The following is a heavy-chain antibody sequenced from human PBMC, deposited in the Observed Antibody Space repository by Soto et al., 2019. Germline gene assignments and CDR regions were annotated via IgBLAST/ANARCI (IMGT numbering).Heavy chain of an antibody. J-gene: IGHJ3*02. Sequence: SVKVSCKASGGTFSSYAISWVRQAPGQGLEWMGGIIPIFGTANYAQKFQGRVTITADKSTRTAYTELSSLRSDDTAGYYCGRGASSASAFDIWGQGTMVTVSS. CDR2: IIPIFGTA. CDR1: GGTFSSYA. V-gene: IGHV1-69*06. CDR3: GRGASSASAFDI. D-gene: IGHD6-6*01.